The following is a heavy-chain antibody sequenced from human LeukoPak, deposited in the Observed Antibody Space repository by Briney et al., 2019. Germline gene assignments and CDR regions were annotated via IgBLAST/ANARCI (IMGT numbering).Heavy chain of an antibody. D-gene: IGHD5-18*01. CDR1: GFTFSSYA. CDR3: ARGDIQLWSPLDI. Sequence: GGSLRLSCAASGFTFSSYAMHWVRQAPGKGLEWVAVISYDGSNKYYADSVKGRFTISRDNSKNTLYLQMNSLRAEDTAVYYCARGDIQLWSPLDIWGQGTVVTASS. V-gene: IGHV3-30-3*01. CDR2: ISYDGSNK. J-gene: IGHJ3*02.